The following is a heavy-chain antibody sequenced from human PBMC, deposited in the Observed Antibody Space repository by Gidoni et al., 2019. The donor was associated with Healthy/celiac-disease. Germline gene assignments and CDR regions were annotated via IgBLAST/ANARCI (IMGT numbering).Heavy chain of an antibody. CDR3: ARFWPYTAMYQRSGMDV. J-gene: IGHJ6*02. D-gene: IGHD5-18*01. Sequence: EVQLVESGGGLVQPGGSLRLSCAASGFTFSSYEMNWVRQAPGKGLEWVSYISSSGSTIYYADSVKGRFTISRDNAKNSLYLQMNSLRAEDTAVYYCARFWPYTAMYQRSGMDVWGQGTTVTVSS. CDR2: ISSSGSTI. CDR1: GFTFSSYE. V-gene: IGHV3-48*03.